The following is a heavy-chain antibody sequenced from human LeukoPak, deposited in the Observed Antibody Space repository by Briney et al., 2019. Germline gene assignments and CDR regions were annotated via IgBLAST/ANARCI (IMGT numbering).Heavy chain of an antibody. CDR1: GGSISSYY. CDR3: ARDSGIAVAGGFDY. D-gene: IGHD6-19*01. J-gene: IGHJ4*02. V-gene: IGHV4-59*01. Sequence: SETLSLTCTVSGGSISSYYWSWIRQPPGKGLEWIGYIYYSGSTNYNPSLKSRVTISIDTSKNQFSLKLSSVTAADTAVYYCARDSGIAVAGGFDYWGQGTLVTVSS. CDR2: IYYSGST.